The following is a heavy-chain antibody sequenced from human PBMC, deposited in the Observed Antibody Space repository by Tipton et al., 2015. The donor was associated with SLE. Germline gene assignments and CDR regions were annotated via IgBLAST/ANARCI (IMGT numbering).Heavy chain of an antibody. D-gene: IGHD2-8*01. Sequence: SLRLSCAASGFTFSPYTMNWVRQVPGKGLEWLSDISSSTNIKYADSVQGRFTISRDNAKNSLYLQMNSLRAEDTAVYYCARDLPNGVADFDLWGRGTLVTVSS. V-gene: IGHV3-21*05. J-gene: IGHJ2*01. CDR2: ISSSTNI. CDR3: ARDLPNGVADFDL. CDR1: GFTFSPYT.